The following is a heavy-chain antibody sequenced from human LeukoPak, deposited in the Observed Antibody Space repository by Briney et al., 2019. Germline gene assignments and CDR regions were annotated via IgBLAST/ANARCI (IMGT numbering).Heavy chain of an antibody. V-gene: IGHV1-2*02. CDR1: GYAFTGYY. CDR2: INPNSGGT. D-gene: IGHD2-2*01. CDR3: ARGQYQINYYYGMDV. J-gene: IGHJ6*02. Sequence: EASVKVSCKASGYAFTGYYMHWVRQAPGRGLEWMGWINPNSGGTNYAQKFQGRVTMTRDTSISTAYMELSRLRSDDTAVYYCARGQYQINYYYGMDVWGQGTTVTVSS.